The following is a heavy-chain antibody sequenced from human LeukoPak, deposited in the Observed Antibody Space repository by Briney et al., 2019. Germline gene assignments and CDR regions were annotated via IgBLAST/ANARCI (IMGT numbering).Heavy chain of an antibody. J-gene: IGHJ4*02. D-gene: IGHD1-7*01. V-gene: IGHV3-21*01. CDR1: RFTFSSYS. CDR2: ISSSSSYI. CDR3: ATKLTGTSHKFEY. Sequence: PGGSLRLSCAASRFTFSSYSMNWVRQAPGKGLEWVSSISSSSSYIYYADSVKGRFTISRDNAKNSLYLQMNSLRAEDTAVYYCATKLTGTSHKFEYWGQGTLVTVSS.